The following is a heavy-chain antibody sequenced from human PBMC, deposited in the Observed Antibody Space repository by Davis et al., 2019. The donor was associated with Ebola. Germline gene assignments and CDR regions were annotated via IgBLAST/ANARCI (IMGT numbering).Heavy chain of an antibody. V-gene: IGHV3-33*08. CDR1: GFTFSSYW. CDR2: IWYDGSNK. J-gene: IGHJ5*02. CDR3: ARDRLRYCSSTSCRTNWFDP. Sequence: GGSLRLSCAASGFTFSSYWMSWDRQAPGKGLEWVAVIWYDGSNKYYAASVKGRFTISRDNSKNTLYLQMNSLRAEDTAVYYCARDRLRYCSSTSCRTNWFDPWGQGTLVTVSS. D-gene: IGHD2-2*01.